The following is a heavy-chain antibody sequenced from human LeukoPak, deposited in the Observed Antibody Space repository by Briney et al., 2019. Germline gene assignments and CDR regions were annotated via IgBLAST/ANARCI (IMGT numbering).Heavy chain of an antibody. CDR1: GFRFSAYS. Sequence: GGSLRLSCAASGFRFSAYSMSWVRQAPGKGLEWVSSISGDADYIYSRDSVKGRFTISRDYAKSSLYLQMNSLRAEDTAVYYCAREIYDSSGYYYNYWGQGTLVTVSS. V-gene: IGHV3-21*01. CDR3: AREIYDSSGYYYNY. CDR2: ISGDADYI. D-gene: IGHD3-22*01. J-gene: IGHJ4*02.